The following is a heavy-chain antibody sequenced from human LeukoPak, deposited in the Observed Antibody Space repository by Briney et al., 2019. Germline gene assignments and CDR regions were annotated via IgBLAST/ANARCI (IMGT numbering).Heavy chain of an antibody. V-gene: IGHV1-69*06. CDR2: IIPIFGTA. CDR3: ARASPSYDSRLGDY. CDR1: GGTFSSYA. Sequence: EASVKVSCKASGGTFSSYAISWVRQAPGQGLEWMGRIIPIFGTANYAQKFQGRVTITADKSTSTAYMELSSLRSEDTAVYYCARASPSYDSRLGDYWGQGTLVTVSS. D-gene: IGHD3-22*01. J-gene: IGHJ4*02.